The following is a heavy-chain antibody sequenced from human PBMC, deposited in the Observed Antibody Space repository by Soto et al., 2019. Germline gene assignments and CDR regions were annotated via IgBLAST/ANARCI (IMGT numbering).Heavy chain of an antibody. CDR1: GYTFTSYA. J-gene: IGHJ1*01. V-gene: IGHV1-3*01. CDR2: INAGNGNT. Sequence: ASVKVSCKASGYTFTSYAMHWVRQAPGQRLEWMGWINAGNGNTKYSQKFQGRVTITRDTSASTAYMELSSLRSEDTAVYYCARGRGAAAPRPEYFQHWGQGTLVTVSS. D-gene: IGHD6-13*01. CDR3: ARGRGAAAPRPEYFQH.